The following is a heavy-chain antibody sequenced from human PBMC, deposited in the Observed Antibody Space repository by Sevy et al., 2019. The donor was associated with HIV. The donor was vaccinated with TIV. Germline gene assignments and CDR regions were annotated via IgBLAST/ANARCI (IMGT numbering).Heavy chain of an antibody. CDR3: ATDDRDNSGYHFTY. CDR1: GFTFSNFA. Sequence: GGSLRLSCAASGFTFSNFAMHWVRQAPGKGLEWVAITSYDGSSNYYADSVKGRFTISRDNSKHTLYLQMNSLTVEDTAGYYCATDDRDNSGYHFTYWGQGTLVAVSS. D-gene: IGHD3-22*01. CDR2: TSYDGSSN. J-gene: IGHJ4*02. V-gene: IGHV3-30-3*01.